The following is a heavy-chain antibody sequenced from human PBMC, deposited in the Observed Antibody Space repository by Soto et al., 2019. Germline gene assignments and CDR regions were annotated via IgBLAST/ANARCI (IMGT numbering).Heavy chain of an antibody. Sequence: VSGGSIRSGGYYWSWVRQFPGKGLEWIGYIYYSGSAYYNPSLKSRVTISIDTSKDQFSLDLNSVTAADTALYFCARYTSIAALGFEYWGQGTPVTVSS. D-gene: IGHD6-6*01. V-gene: IGHV4-31*02. CDR1: GGSIRSGGYY. CDR2: IYYSGSA. J-gene: IGHJ4*02. CDR3: ARYTSIAALGFEY.